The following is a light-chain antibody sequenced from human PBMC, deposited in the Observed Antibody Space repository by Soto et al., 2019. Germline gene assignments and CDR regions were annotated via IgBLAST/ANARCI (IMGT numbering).Light chain of an antibody. CDR3: QKYNSAPLT. Sequence: DIQMTQSPSSLSASVGDRVTITCRASQGISNFLAWYQQKPGKAPELLIYGASTLPSGVPSRFSGSGSGTDFTLAISSLLPEDAATYYCQKYNSAPLTFGGGTKVEIK. CDR1: QGISNF. V-gene: IGKV1-27*01. CDR2: GAS. J-gene: IGKJ4*01.